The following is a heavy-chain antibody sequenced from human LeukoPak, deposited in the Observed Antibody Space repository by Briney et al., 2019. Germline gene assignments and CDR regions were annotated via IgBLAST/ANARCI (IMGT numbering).Heavy chain of an antibody. CDR2: ISWDGDTT. Sequence: GGSLRLSCAASGFTFDDYIMHWVRQAPGKGLEWVSLISWDGDTTYYADSVKGRFAISRDNSKNSLYLLMNSLTTEDTALYYCAKARGLIGGAFDIWGRGTMVTVSS. D-gene: IGHD3-22*01. CDR3: AKARGLIGGAFDI. V-gene: IGHV3-43*01. CDR1: GFTFDDYI. J-gene: IGHJ3*02.